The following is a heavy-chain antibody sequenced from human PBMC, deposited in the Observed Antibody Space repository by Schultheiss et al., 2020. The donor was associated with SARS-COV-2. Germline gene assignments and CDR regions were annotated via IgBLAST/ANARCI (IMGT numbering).Heavy chain of an antibody. V-gene: IGHV4-31*03. CDR3: AREGGQQQLAGFDY. CDR1: GGSISSGGYY. J-gene: IGHJ4*02. CDR2: IYYSGST. Sequence: SETLSLTCTVSGGSISSGGYYWSWIRQHPGKGLEWIGYIYYSGSTYYNPSLKSRVTISVDTSKNQFSLKLSSVTAADTAVYYCAREGGQQQLAGFDYWGQGTLVTVSS. D-gene: IGHD6-13*01.